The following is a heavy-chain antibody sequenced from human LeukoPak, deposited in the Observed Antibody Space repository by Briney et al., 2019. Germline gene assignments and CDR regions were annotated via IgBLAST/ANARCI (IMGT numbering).Heavy chain of an antibody. CDR3: AGQQGPPPYYYDSSGYYPGYYMDV. Sequence: SETLCLSCTASGCSISSYYWSWIRQPPGKGLEWIGYIYTSWSTNYNPSLKSRVTISVDKSKNKFSLKLSSVTAGDTAVYYCAGQQGPPPYYYDSSGYYPGYYMDVWGKGTTVTVSS. CDR1: GCSISSYY. D-gene: IGHD3-22*01. V-gene: IGHV4-4*09. CDR2: IYTSWST. J-gene: IGHJ6*03.